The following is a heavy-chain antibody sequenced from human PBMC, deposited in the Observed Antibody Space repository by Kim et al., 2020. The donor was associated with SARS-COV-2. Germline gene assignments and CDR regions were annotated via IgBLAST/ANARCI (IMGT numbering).Heavy chain of an antibody. V-gene: IGHV7-4-1*02. J-gene: IGHJ5*02. Sequence: ASVKVSCKASGYTFTSYAMNWVRQAPGQGLEWMGWINTNTGNPTYAQGFTGRFVFSLDTSVSTAYQQISSLKAEDTAVYYCARGPYDYVWGSYRYWYNWFDPWGQGTLVTVSS. CDR3: ARGPYDYVWGSYRYWYNWFDP. D-gene: IGHD3-16*02. CDR2: INTNTGNP. CDR1: GYTFTSYA.